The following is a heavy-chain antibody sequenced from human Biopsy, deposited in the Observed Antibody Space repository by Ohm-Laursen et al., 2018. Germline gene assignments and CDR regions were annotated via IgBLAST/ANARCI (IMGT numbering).Heavy chain of an antibody. Sequence: SETLSLTCTVSGGPIDSYYWSWIRQPPGKALEWIGYIYFTGRTSYNPSLKSRVTMSVNTSKEQFSLRPSSVTAADTAVYYCARQDGYLGYEYWGQGALVTVSS. D-gene: IGHD5-24*01. J-gene: IGHJ4*02. CDR2: IYFTGRT. V-gene: IGHV4-59*08. CDR1: GGPIDSYY. CDR3: ARQDGYLGYEY.